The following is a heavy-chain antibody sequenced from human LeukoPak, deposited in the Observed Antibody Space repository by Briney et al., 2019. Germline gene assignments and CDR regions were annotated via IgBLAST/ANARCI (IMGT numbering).Heavy chain of an antibody. D-gene: IGHD6-19*01. Sequence: GGSLRLSCAASGFTFSSYEMNWVRQAPGRGLEWVSYISSSGSTIYYADSVKGRFTISRDNAKNTLYLQMNSLRAEDTAVYYCARILVSAWGELGYWGQGTLVTVSS. CDR3: ARILVSAWGELGY. V-gene: IGHV3-48*03. CDR2: ISSSGSTI. J-gene: IGHJ4*02. CDR1: GFTFSSYE.